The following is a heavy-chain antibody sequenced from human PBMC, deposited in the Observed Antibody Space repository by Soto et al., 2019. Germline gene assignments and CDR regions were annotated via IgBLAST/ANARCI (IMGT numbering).Heavy chain of an antibody. CDR2: IQSGGPT. Sequence: EVQLVESGGGLVQPGGSLRLSCAASGFTVSSKYMSWVRQAPGKGLEWVSLIQSGGPTYYADSVKGRFTIARDTSENTVHLQMDSLRAEDTAVYYCARAEVLCDGGRCYGVTLDVWGKGTTVTVSS. J-gene: IGHJ6*04. V-gene: IGHV3-66*01. D-gene: IGHD2-15*01. CDR1: GFTVSSKY. CDR3: ARAEVLCDGGRCYGVTLDV.